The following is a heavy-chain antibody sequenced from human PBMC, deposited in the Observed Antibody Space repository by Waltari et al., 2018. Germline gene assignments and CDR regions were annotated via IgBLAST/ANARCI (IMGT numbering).Heavy chain of an antibody. D-gene: IGHD2-15*01. CDR3: ARDRVYCSGGSCYKPRYYYGMDV. CDR1: GYSISSGYY. J-gene: IGHJ6*02. V-gene: IGHV4-38-2*02. Sequence: QVQLQESGPGLVKPSETLSLTCAVSGYSISSGYYWGWIRQPPGKGLEWIGSIYHSGSTYYNPSLKSRVTISVDTSKNQFSLKMSSGTAADTAVYYCARDRVYCSGGSCYKPRYYYGMDVWGQGTTVTVSS. CDR2: IYHSGST.